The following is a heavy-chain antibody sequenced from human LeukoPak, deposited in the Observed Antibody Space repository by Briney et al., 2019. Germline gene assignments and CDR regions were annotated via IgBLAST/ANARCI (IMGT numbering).Heavy chain of an antibody. D-gene: IGHD6-6*01. CDR3: ARDLVSAGFDI. CDR2: INTNTGIP. J-gene: IGHJ3*02. Sequence: ASVKVSCKAFGYTFISHAMNWVRQAPGQGLELMGWINTNTGIPTYAQGFAGRFVFPLDTSVTTAYLQITSLKAEDTAVYYCARDLVSAGFDIWGQGTMVTVSS. CDR1: GYTFISHA. V-gene: IGHV7-4-1*02.